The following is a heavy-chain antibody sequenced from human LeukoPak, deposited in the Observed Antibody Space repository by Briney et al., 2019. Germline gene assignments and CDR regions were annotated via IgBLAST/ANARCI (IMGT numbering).Heavy chain of an antibody. V-gene: IGHV3-23*01. D-gene: IGHD3-3*01. CDR3: AKDYDVLRFLSNDAFDI. CDR2: VTSSGGST. CDR1: GFTFSSYC. J-gene: IGHJ3*02. Sequence: GGSLRLSCAASGFTFSSYCMSWVRLAPGKGLEWVSGVTSSGGSTYYADSVKGRFTISRDNSKNTLYLQMNSLRAEDTAVYYCAKDYDVLRFLSNDAFDIWGQGTMVTVSS.